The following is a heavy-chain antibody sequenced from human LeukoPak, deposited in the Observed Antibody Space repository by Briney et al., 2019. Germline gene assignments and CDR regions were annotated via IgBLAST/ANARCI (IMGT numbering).Heavy chain of an antibody. Sequence: SETPSLTCAVYGGSFSGYYWSWIRQPPGKGLEWIGEINHSGSTNYNPSLKSRVTISVDTSKNQFSLKLSSVTAADTAVYYCAREADSSGYYSDYWGQGTLVTVSS. CDR2: INHSGST. V-gene: IGHV4-34*01. D-gene: IGHD3-22*01. CDR1: GGSFSGYY. CDR3: AREADSSGYYSDY. J-gene: IGHJ4*02.